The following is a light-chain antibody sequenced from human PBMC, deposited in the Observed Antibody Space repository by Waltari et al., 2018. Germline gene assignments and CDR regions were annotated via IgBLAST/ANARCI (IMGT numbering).Light chain of an antibody. Sequence: QLVVTQSPSASASLGASVKLTCTLSSGHSNNIIAWLQQRPEKGPRYLMKVNSDGSHIRGDEIPDRFSGSSSGAEPYLTSASLQTEDEADYYCQTGGHGTWVFGGGTKLTVL. CDR1: SGHSNNI. V-gene: IGLV4-69*01. CDR2: VNSDGSH. J-gene: IGLJ3*02. CDR3: QTGGHGTWV.